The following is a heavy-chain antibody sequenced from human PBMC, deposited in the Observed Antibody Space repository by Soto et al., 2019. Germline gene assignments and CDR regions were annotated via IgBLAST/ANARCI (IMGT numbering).Heavy chain of an antibody. CDR1: GYTFTSYA. CDR3: ARAKEGTVVPDGAFDI. D-gene: IGHD2-21*01. Sequence: SVKVSCKASGYTFTSYAMNWVRQAPGQGLEWMGGIIPIFGTANYAQKFQGRVTITADESTSTAYMELSSLRSEDTAVYYCARAKEGTVVPDGAFDIWGQGTMVTVSS. J-gene: IGHJ3*02. CDR2: IIPIFGTA. V-gene: IGHV1-69*13.